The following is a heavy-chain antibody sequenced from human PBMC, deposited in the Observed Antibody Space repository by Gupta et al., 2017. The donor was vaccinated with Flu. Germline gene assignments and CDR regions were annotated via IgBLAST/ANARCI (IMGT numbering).Heavy chain of an antibody. V-gene: IGHV4-4*07. CDR2: IYSTGSA. D-gene: IGHD3-10*01. Sequence: QVQLQASGPGVVKPSESLSLICTVSDGSIISYYWSGIRRPAGKGLEWIGRIYSTGSADYNPSLKSRVSMSVDTSKNQFSLKLSSVTAADTAVYYCARDPHYGSGTDGLDVWGQGTTVIVSS. CDR3: ARDPHYGSGTDGLDV. CDR1: DGSIISYY. J-gene: IGHJ6*02.